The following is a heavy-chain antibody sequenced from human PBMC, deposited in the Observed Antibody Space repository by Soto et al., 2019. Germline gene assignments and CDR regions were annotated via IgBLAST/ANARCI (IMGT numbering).Heavy chain of an antibody. CDR1: GYTFNSYY. V-gene: IGHV1-46*02. J-gene: IGHJ2*01. D-gene: IGHD5-18*01. Sequence: QVQLVQSGAEVKKPGASVKVSCKASGYTFNSYYIHWVRQAPGQGLEWMGIFNPSGGSTNYAQKLQGRVTLTRDTSTSTVYMELSSLRSEVTAISYCARGGYDWYFDLWGRGTLVTVSS. CDR2: FNPSGGST. CDR3: ARGGYDWYFDL.